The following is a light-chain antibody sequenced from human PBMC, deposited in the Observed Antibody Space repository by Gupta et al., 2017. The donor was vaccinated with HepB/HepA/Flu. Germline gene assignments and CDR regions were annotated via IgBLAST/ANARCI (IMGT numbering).Light chain of an antibody. Sequence: QLVLTQSPSASASLGASVKLTCTLNSGHTYCSIAWQQQQSEAGPRYLMNVDGTGSRHKGDGVPDRFSASSSGAARSLTISSLPSEDDADYYFQAWGTGILLFGGGTKLTVL. CDR2: VDGTGSR. V-gene: IGLV4-69*01. CDR1: SGHTYCS. J-gene: IGLJ2*01. CDR3: QAWGTGILL.